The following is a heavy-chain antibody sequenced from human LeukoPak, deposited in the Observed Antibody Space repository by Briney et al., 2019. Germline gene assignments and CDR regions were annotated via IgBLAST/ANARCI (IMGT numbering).Heavy chain of an antibody. CDR3: ARDSSVSTKVWAYYYYMDV. Sequence: GGSLRLSCAASGFSFSGYWMNWVRQAPGKGLEWVSSISSSSSYIYYADSVKGRFTISRDDAKNSLYLQMNSLRAEDTAVYYCARDSSVSTKVWAYYYYMDVWGKGTTVTVSS. CDR1: GFSFSGYW. CDR2: ISSSSSYI. V-gene: IGHV3-21*01. J-gene: IGHJ6*03. D-gene: IGHD1-14*01.